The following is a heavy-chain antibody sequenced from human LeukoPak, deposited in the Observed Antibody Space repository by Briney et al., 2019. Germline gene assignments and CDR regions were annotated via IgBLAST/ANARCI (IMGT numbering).Heavy chain of an antibody. Sequence: SEPLSLTCTVSGXSMRSFYWSFIRQPAGKGLDWIGRIHISGTTWYNASLKSRVGMSVDTSKNQFSLRLTSVTAADTAVYYCARGDLYDGGGRNWFDPWGQGTLVTVSS. V-gene: IGHV4-4*07. CDR1: GXSMRSFY. D-gene: IGHD3-16*01. J-gene: IGHJ5*02. CDR2: IHISGTT. CDR3: ARGDLYDGGGRNWFDP.